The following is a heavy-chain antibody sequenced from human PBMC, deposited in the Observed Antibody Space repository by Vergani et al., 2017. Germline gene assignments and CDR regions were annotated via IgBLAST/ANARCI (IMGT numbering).Heavy chain of an antibody. J-gene: IGHJ4*02. D-gene: IGHD6-13*01. V-gene: IGHV3-7*01. Sequence: EVQLVESGGGLVQPGGSLRLSCAASGFTFSSYWMSWVRQAPGKGLEWVANIKQDGSEKYYVDSVKGRFTISRDNAKNSLYLQMNSLRAEDTAVYYCASPRGRAAAGSGGYWGQGTLVSVSS. CDR3: ASPRGRAAAGSGGY. CDR2: IKQDGSEK. CDR1: GFTFSSYW.